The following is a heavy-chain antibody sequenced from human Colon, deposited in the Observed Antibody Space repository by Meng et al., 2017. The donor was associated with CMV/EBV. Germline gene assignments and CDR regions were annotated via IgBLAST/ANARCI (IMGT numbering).Heavy chain of an antibody. D-gene: IGHD4-11*01. CDR3: ARGQLWLDS. V-gene: IGHV3-7*04. CDR2: IKQDGSEI. CDR1: GFIFSNYG. J-gene: IGHJ5*01. Sequence: GGSLRLSCAASGFIFSNYGMHWVRQAPGKGLEWVANIKQDGSEIYYVDSVKGRFTISRDNAKNSLYLQMNNLRAEDTAVYYCARGQLWLDSWGQGTLVTVSS.